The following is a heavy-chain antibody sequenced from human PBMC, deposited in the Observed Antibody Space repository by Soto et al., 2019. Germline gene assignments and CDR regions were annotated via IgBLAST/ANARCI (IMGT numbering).Heavy chain of an antibody. CDR2: INPNSGGT. J-gene: IGHJ6*02. Sequence: ASVKVSCKASGYTFTGTYIHWVRQAPGQGLEWMGCINPNSGGTEFAQKFQGRVTVTRDTSITTVYMEMNRLRSDDTGVYYCARDSTTRSYGVDVWGQGTAVTVSS. CDR1: GYTFTGTY. CDR3: ARDSTTRSYGVDV. V-gene: IGHV1-2*02. D-gene: IGHD3-10*01.